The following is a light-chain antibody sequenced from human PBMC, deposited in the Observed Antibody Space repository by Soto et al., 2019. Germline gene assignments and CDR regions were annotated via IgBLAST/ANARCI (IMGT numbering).Light chain of an antibody. J-gene: IGKJ2*01. Sequence: EIVMTQSPDTLSVSPGDRAALSCRTSQSVSSDLAWYQQKPGQAPGLLIYGASTRATGIPARFSGSGSGTEFTLTISSLQSEDFAVYYCHHYSSWPPYTFGQGTKVDIK. V-gene: IGKV3D-15*01. CDR3: HHYSSWPPYT. CDR2: GAS. CDR1: QSVSSD.